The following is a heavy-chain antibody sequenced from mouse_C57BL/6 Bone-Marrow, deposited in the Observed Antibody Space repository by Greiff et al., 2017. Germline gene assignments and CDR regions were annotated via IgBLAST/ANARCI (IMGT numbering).Heavy chain of an antibody. CDR1: GYTFTSYW. D-gene: IGHD1-1*01. V-gene: IGHV1-55*01. Sequence: QVHVKQPGAELVKPGASVKMSCKASGYTFTSYWITWVKQRPGQGLEWIGDIYPGSGSTNYNEKFKSKATLTVDTSSSTAYMQLSSLTSEDSAVYYCASDYYGRFDYWGQGTTLTVSS. CDR3: ASDYYGRFDY. CDR2: IYPGSGST. J-gene: IGHJ2*01.